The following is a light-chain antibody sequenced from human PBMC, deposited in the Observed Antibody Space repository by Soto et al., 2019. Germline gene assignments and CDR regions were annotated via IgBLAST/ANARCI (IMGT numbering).Light chain of an antibody. Sequence: EIVLTQSPGTLSLSPGEGATLSCRASQSVGRNYLAWYQQKPGQAPRLVIYDASSRATDIPDRFSGSGSGTDFTLTISRLETEDFAVYFCHQYASSPLNFGGGTKVEIK. CDR3: HQYASSPLN. CDR2: DAS. V-gene: IGKV3-20*01. J-gene: IGKJ4*01. CDR1: QSVGRNY.